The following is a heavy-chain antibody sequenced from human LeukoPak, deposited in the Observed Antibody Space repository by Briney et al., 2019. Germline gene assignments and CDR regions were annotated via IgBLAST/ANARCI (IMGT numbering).Heavy chain of an antibody. Sequence: ASVKVSCKASGFTFTSYDINWVRQASGQGLEWMGWMNPNSGDTGYAQKFQGRVTMTRDTFISTAYMELRGLSSEDTAVYYCVRDGEGVAISVNYWFDPWGQGTLVTVSS. CDR3: VRDGEGVAISVNYWFDP. CDR2: MNPNSGDT. J-gene: IGHJ5*02. CDR1: GFTFTSYD. D-gene: IGHD3-10*01. V-gene: IGHV1-8*01.